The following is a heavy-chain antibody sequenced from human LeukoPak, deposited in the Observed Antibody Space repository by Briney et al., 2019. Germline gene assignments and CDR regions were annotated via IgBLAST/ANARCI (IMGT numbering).Heavy chain of an antibody. Sequence: GESLKISCNGSGYXFTSYWICWVRQMPGKGLEWMGIIYPGDSDTRYSPSFQDQVTISADKSISTAYLQWGSLKASDTAMYYCARHLRYYYDSSGHGLDYWGQGTLVTVSS. J-gene: IGHJ4*02. D-gene: IGHD3-22*01. CDR2: IYPGDSDT. CDR1: GYXFTSYW. CDR3: ARHLRYYYDSSGHGLDY. V-gene: IGHV5-51*01.